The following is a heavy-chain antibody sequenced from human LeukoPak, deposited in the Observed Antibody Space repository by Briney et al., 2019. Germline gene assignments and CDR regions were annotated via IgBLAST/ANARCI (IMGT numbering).Heavy chain of an antibody. J-gene: IGHJ5*02. D-gene: IGHD3-3*01. CDR1: GGSISSRSYY. CDR2: IYYSGST. Sequence: PSETLSLTCTVSGGSISSRSYYWGWIRQPPGKGLEWIGSIYYSGSTYYNPSLKSRVTISVDTSKNQFSLKLSSVTAADTAVYYCARMYLDFWSGYSRWFDPWGQGTQVTVSS. V-gene: IGHV4-39*07. CDR3: ARMYLDFWSGYSRWFDP.